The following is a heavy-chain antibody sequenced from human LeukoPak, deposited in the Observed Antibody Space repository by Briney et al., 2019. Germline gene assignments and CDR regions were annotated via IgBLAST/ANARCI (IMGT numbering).Heavy chain of an antibody. CDR2: INHSGST. J-gene: IGHJ5*02. V-gene: IGHV4-34*01. D-gene: IGHD2-2*01. CDR3: ARHIGGAIVVVPAASHLNWFDP. Sequence: PSETLSLTCAVYGGSFSGYYWSWIRQPPGKGLEWIGEINHSGSTNYNPSLKSRVTISVDTSKNQFSLKLSSVTAADTAVYYCARHIGGAIVVVPAASHLNWFDPWGQGTLVTVSS. CDR1: GGSFSGYY.